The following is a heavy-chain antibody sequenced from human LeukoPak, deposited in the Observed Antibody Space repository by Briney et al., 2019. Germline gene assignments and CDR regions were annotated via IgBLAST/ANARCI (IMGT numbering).Heavy chain of an antibody. D-gene: IGHD1-26*01. CDR2: ISLTGET. J-gene: IGHJ4*02. Sequence: KPSETLSLTRGVSGGSISSTNWWNWVRQPPGQGLEWIGEISLTGETNYNPSLNGRVTMSLDGSRNQLSLTLTSVTAADTAIYYCSRESGAFCPFGYWGQGTLVIVPP. V-gene: IGHV4-4*02. CDR3: SRESGAFCPFGY. CDR1: GGSISSTNW.